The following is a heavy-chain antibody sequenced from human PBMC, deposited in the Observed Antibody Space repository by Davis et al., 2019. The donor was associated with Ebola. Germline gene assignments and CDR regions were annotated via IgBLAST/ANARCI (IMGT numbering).Heavy chain of an antibody. D-gene: IGHD3-10*01. CDR2: ISAYNGNT. Sequence: ASVKVSCKASGYTFTTYDINWVRQATGQGLEWMGWISAYNGNTNYAQKLQGRVTMTTDTSTSTAYMELGSLRSDDTAVYYCAGAGIWGYYYYYMDVWGKGTTVTVSS. J-gene: IGHJ6*03. CDR1: GYTFTTYD. CDR3: AGAGIWGYYYYYMDV. V-gene: IGHV1-18*01.